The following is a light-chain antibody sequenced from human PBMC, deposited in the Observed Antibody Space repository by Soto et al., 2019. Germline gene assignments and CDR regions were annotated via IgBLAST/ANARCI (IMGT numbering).Light chain of an antibody. CDR3: QQRSNWPPRT. Sequence: EIVLTQSPATLSLSPGERATLSCRASQSVSSYLAWYQQKPGQAPRLLIYDASNRATGIPARFSGRGSGPDCTLTLSILEPEDFAVYYCQQRSNWPPRTFGQGTKVALK. V-gene: IGKV3-11*01. J-gene: IGKJ1*01. CDR2: DAS. CDR1: QSVSSY.